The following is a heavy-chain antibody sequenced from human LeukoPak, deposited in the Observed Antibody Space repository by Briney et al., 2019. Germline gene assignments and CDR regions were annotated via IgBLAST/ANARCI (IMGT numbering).Heavy chain of an antibody. CDR3: ARYGLYNWFDP. V-gene: IGHV4-59*01. CDR2: IYYSGST. Sequence: TSETLSLTCTVSGGSISSYYWSWIRQPPGKGLEWIGYIYYSGSTNYNPSLKSRVTISVDTSKNQFSLKLSSVTAADTAVYYCARYGLYNWFDPWGQGTLVTVSS. D-gene: IGHD4-17*01. J-gene: IGHJ5*02. CDR1: GGSISSYY.